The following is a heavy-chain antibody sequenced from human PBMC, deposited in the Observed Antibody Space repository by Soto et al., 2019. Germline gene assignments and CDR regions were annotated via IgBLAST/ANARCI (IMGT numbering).Heavy chain of an antibody. CDR1: GFTFSSYS. CDR2: ISSSSSTI. D-gene: IGHD3-9*01. Sequence: GGSLRLSCAASGFTFSSYSMNWVRQAPGKGLEWVSYISSSSSTIYYADSVKGRFTISRDNAKNSLYLQMNSLRAEDTAVYYCARDQTGYYSPSHYYYYYMDVWGKGTTVTVSS. V-gene: IGHV3-48*01. CDR3: ARDQTGYYSPSHYYYYYMDV. J-gene: IGHJ6*03.